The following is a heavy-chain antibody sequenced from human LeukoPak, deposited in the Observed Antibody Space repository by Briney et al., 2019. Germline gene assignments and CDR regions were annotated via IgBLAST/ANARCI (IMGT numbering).Heavy chain of an antibody. Sequence: GESLKISCKGSGYSVTSYWIGWVRQMPGKGLEWMGIIYPGDSDTRYSPSFQGQVTISADKSISTAYQQRSSLKASDTALCFSASSLEAPNYFYYRDVWGKGNAVSVSS. CDR1: GYSVTSYW. CDR2: IYPGDSDT. CDR3: ASSLEAPNYFYYRDV. V-gene: IGHV5-51*01. J-gene: IGHJ6*03.